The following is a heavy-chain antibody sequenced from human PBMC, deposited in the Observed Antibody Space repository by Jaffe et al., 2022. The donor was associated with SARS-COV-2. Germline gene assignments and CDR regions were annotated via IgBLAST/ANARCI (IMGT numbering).Heavy chain of an antibody. CDR3: ARGFSSHRFPSNWFDP. CDR2: IFPGDSET. CDR1: GYSFTTYW. V-gene: IGHV5-51*01. J-gene: IGHJ5*02. D-gene: IGHD6-19*01. Sequence: DVRLVQSGSEVKKPGESLKISCKTSGYSFTTYWIGWARQTPGTGLEWMGIIFPGDSETRYSPSFQGQVTISVDKSIGVAYLHWNSLKASDTAIYYCARGFSSHRFPSNWFDPWGQGTRVTVSS.